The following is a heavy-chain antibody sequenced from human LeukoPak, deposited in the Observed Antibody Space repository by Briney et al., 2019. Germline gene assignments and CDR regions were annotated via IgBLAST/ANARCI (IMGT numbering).Heavy chain of an antibody. CDR1: GFTFSSYA. D-gene: IGHD6-13*01. J-gene: IGHJ4*02. Sequence: GGSLRLSCAASGFTFSSYAMSWVRQAPGKGLAWVSAISGNGGTTYYADSVKGRFTISRDNSKNTLFLQMNSLRAEDTAVYYCAEIAAAGTDYWGQGTLVTVSS. CDR2: ISGNGGTT. CDR3: AEIAAAGTDY. V-gene: IGHV3-23*01.